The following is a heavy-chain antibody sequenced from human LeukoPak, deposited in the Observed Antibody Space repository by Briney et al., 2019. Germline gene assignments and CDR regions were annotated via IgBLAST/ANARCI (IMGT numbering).Heavy chain of an antibody. CDR2: IYYSGST. CDR1: GGSISSYY. V-gene: IGHV4-59*12. CDR3: ARVEQWERDYFDC. Sequence: SETLSLTCTVSGGSISSYYWSWIRQPPGKGPEWIGYIYYSGSTNYNPSLKSRVTMSVDTSKNQFSLKLSSVTAADTAVYYCARVEQWERDYFDCWGQGTLVTVSS. D-gene: IGHD1-26*01. J-gene: IGHJ4*02.